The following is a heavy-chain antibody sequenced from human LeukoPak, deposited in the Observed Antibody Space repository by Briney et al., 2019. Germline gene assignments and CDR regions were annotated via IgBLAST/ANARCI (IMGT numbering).Heavy chain of an antibody. Sequence: SQTLSLTCTVSGGSISSGGYYWRWIRQHPGKGLEWIGYIYYSGSTYYNPSLKSRVTISVDTSKNQFSLKLSSVTAADTAVHYCARLWFGELLSHFETWGQGTLVTVSS. V-gene: IGHV4-31*03. D-gene: IGHD3-10*01. CDR2: IYYSGST. CDR1: GGSISSGGYY. CDR3: ARLWFGELLSHFET. J-gene: IGHJ5*02.